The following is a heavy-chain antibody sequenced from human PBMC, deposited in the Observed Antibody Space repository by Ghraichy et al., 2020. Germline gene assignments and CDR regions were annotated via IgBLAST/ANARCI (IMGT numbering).Heavy chain of an antibody. D-gene: IGHD3-3*01. CDR1: GYTFTSYG. J-gene: IGHJ6*03. CDR3: ARESITIFGVASYYMDV. Sequence: ASVKVSCKASGYTFTSYGISWVRQAPGQGLEWMGWISAYNGDTNYAQKLQGRVTMTTDTSTSTAYMELRSLRSDDTAVYYCARESITIFGVASYYMDVWGKGTTVTVSS. V-gene: IGHV1-18*01. CDR2: ISAYNGDT.